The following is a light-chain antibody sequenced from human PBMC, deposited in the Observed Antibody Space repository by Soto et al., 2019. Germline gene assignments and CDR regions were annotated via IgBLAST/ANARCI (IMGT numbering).Light chain of an antibody. CDR1: QTISRY. Sequence: DIQITQSPSSLSASVGDRVTITCRASQTISRYLNWYQQRPGKAPXSXLXAXXXXRSGVPSRLSGSGFGTDFTLTISSLQPEDFATYYWQQSFSIPITFGQVTKWDIK. CDR3: QQSFSIPIT. V-gene: IGKV1-39*01. CDR2: AXX. J-gene: IGKJ2*01.